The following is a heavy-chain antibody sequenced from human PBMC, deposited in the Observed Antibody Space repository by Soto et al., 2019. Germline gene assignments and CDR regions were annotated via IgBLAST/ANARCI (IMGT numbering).Heavy chain of an antibody. Sequence: SQTRPLTCTVSGDSIVSSDFYWGWARQPPGKGLEWIGSIFSLGSSYYNPSLKSRVTMSVDTSKNQFSLRLRSVTAADTAFYFCARHSCALRRNNWFDPWGQGIMVTAPQ. D-gene: IGHD2-15*01. J-gene: IGHJ5*02. V-gene: IGHV4-39*01. CDR3: ARHSCALRRNNWFDP. CDR1: GDSIVSSDFY. CDR2: IFSLGSS.